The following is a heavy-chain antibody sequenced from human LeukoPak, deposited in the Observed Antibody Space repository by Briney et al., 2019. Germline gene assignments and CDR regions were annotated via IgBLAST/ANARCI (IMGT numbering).Heavy chain of an antibody. CDR3: SKGTDVVLARPVDY. D-gene: IGHD2-15*01. CDR1: GFTLDDYA. V-gene: IGHV3-9*01. CDR2: ISWNNDYI. J-gene: IGHJ4*02. Sequence: GRSLRLSCAASGFTLDDYAMLWDRQAPGKGLEWGSGISWNNDYIAYADSVKGRFTISRNNSKNSLYLQMDSLRAEDTALYFCSKGTDVVLARPVDYWGQGTLVTVSS.